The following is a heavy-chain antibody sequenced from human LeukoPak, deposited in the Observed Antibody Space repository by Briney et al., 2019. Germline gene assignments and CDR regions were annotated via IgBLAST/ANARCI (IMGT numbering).Heavy chain of an antibody. D-gene: IGHD3-3*01. J-gene: IGHJ4*02. Sequence: SETLSLTCTVSGASVSSHYWSWIRQPPGKGLEWIGYVSYSGGTNYNPSLKSRVTISLDTSKDHFSLSLNSVTDADTAVYYCARLSSYYDFWSPLDYWGQGTLVTVSS. CDR2: VSYSGGT. CDR1: GASVSSHY. CDR3: ARLSSYYDFWSPLDY. V-gene: IGHV4-59*02.